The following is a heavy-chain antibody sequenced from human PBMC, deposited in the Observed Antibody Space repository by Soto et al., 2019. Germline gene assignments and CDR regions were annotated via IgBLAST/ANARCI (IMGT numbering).Heavy chain of an antibody. CDR2: ISGYNGNT. D-gene: IGHD2-8*02. V-gene: IGHV1-18*01. CDR1: DNTFTHYG. Sequence: ASVKVSCKSSDNTFTHYGINWVRQAPGQGLEWMGWISGYNGNTKYAQKFQDRVTMTADTSMRTAFMEVRSLTSDDTGVYFCAATGGNYFGLDVWGQGTTVTVSS. CDR3: AATGGNYFGLDV. J-gene: IGHJ6*02.